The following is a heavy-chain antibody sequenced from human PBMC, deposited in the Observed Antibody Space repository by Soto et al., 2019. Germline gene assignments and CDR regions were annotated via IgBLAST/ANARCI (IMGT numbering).Heavy chain of an antibody. D-gene: IGHD1-1*01. J-gene: IGHJ6*02. CDR3: AGAPIHNWNDDNADYYYYGMDV. Sequence: SETLSLTCAVYGGSFSGYYWSWIRQPPGKGLEWIGEINHSGSTNYNPSLKSRVTISVDTSKNQFSLKLSSVTAADTAVYYCAGAPIHNWNDDNADYYYYGMDVWGQGTTVTVSS. CDR2: INHSGST. V-gene: IGHV4-34*01. CDR1: GGSFSGYY.